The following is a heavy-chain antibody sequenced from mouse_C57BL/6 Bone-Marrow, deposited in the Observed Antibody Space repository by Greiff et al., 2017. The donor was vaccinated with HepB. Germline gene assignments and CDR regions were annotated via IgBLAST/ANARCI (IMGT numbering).Heavy chain of an antibody. CDR2: IWSGGST. J-gene: IGHJ2*01. Sequence: VQLLESGPGLVQPSQPLSITCTVSGFSFTSYGVHWVRQSPGKGLEWLGVIWSGGSTDYNAAFISRLSISKDNSKSQVFFKMNSLQADDTAIYYCARNWDYYSSSYTFDYWGQGTTLPVSS. CDR1: GFSFTSYG. CDR3: ARNWDYYSSSYTFDY. V-gene: IGHV2-2*01. D-gene: IGHD1-1*01.